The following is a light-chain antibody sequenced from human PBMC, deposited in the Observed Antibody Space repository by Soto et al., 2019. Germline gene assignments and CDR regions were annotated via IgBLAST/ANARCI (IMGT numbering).Light chain of an antibody. CDR1: QDIGND. V-gene: IGKV1-17*01. CDR3: LQHNSYPRT. CDR2: STY. Sequence: DIQISQSPSSLSSSVLDRFTITCRASQDIGNDLGWYQQKPGKAPKRLIYSTYSLQTGVPSRFSGSGSGTDFSLIISLLQPEDSATYFCLQHNSYPRTFGQGTKVDIK. J-gene: IGKJ1*01.